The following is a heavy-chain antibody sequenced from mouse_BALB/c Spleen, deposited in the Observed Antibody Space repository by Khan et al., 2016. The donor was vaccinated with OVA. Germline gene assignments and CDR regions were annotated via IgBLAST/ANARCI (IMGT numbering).Heavy chain of an antibody. CDR3: ARGYFGNYEFVF. Sequence: QVQLQQSGAELVKPGASVKLSCKTSGYIFTSYWIQWVKQRPGQGLGWIGQIFPGTGTTYYNENFKGKATLTVDTSSSTASMHLSSLTSEDSAVYFCARGYFGNYEFVFWGQGTLVTVSP. J-gene: IGHJ3*01. D-gene: IGHD2-1*01. CDR2: IFPGTGTT. CDR1: GYIFTSYW. V-gene: IGHV1S132*01.